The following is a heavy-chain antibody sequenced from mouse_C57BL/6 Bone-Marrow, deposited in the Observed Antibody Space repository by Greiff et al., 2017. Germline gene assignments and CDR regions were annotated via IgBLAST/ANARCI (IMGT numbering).Heavy chain of an antibody. J-gene: IGHJ3*01. D-gene: IGHD2-4*01. CDR1: GYTFTSYW. Sequence: QVQLQQPGAELVKPGASVKLSCKASGYTFTSYWMQWVKQRPRQGLEWIGEIDPSDSYTNYNQKFKGKATLTVDTSSSTAYLQLSSLTSEDSAVYYCARDYDYPSFAYWGQGTLVTVSA. V-gene: IGHV1-50*01. CDR2: IDPSDSYT. CDR3: ARDYDYPSFAY.